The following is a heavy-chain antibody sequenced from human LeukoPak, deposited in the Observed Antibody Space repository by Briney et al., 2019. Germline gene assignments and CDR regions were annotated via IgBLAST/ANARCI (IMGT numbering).Heavy chain of an antibody. V-gene: IGHV1-46*01. D-gene: IGHD3-3*01. CDR1: GYTFTSYY. CDR3: ARDGRRITIFGGGCWFDP. Sequence: ASVKVSCKASGYTFTSYYMHWVRQAPGQGLEWMGIINPSGGSTSYAQKFQGRVTMTRDTSTSTVYMELSSLRSEDTAVYYCARDGRRITIFGGGCWFDPWGQGTLVTVSS. CDR2: INPSGGST. J-gene: IGHJ5*02.